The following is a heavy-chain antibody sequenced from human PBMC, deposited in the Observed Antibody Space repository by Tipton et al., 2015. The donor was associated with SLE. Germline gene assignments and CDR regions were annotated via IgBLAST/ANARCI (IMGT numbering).Heavy chain of an antibody. J-gene: IGHJ4*02. D-gene: IGHD3-22*01. CDR1: GYFINSGYF. V-gene: IGHV4-38-2*02. Sequence: TLSLICTVSGYFINSGYFWGWIRQPPGKGLEWIGSIYHSGSTYYNPSLRSRLTISLDRSNNQFSLKLSSMTAADTAVYHCARGYYESNGYYSFDYWGLGALVTVSS. CDR3: ARGYYESNGYYSFDY. CDR2: IYHSGST.